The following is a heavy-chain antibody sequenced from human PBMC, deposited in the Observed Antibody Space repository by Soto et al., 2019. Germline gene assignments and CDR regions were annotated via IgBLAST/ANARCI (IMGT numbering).Heavy chain of an antibody. CDR3: AKERSSGWSFDY. D-gene: IGHD6-19*01. CDR1: GFTFSTYA. V-gene: IGHV3-23*01. J-gene: IGHJ4*02. CDR2: IIGSGDST. Sequence: ESGGGLVQPGGSLRLSCAASGFTFSTYAMNWVRQAPGKGLEWVSGIIGSGDSTYYADSVKGRFTVSRDNSKNTLYLQMNSLRAEDTAVFYCAKERSSGWSFDYWGQGTLVTVSS.